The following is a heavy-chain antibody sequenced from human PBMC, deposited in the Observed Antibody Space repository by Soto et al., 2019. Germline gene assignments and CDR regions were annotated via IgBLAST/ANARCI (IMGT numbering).Heavy chain of an antibody. CDR2: IYYSGST. CDR3: ARDYGDYYDYYFDY. V-gene: IGHV4-61*01. CDR1: GGSVSSSSYY. Sequence: LSLTCTVSGGSVSSSSYYWSWIRQPPGKGLEWIGYIYYSGSTNYNPSLKSRVTISVDTSKNQFSLKLSSVTAADTAVYYCARDYGDYYDYYFDYWGQGTLVTVSS. D-gene: IGHD4-17*01. J-gene: IGHJ4*02.